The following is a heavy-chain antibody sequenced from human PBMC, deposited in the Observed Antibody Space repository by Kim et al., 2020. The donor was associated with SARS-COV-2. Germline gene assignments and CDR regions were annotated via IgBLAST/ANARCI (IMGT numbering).Heavy chain of an antibody. CDR3: ARGPSSGWYKTPDY. D-gene: IGHD6-19*01. Sequence: PPLKSRVTISVDTSKNQFSLKLSSVTAADTAVYYCARGPSSGWYKTPDYWGQGTLVTVSS. J-gene: IGHJ4*02. V-gene: IGHV4-59*09.